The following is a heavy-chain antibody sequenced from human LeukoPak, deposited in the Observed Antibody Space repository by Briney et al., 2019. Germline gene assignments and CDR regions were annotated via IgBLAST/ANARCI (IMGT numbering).Heavy chain of an antibody. Sequence: GGSLRLSCAASGFTFSSYGMHWVRQAPGKGLEWVAVISYDGSNKYYADSVKGRFTISRDNSKNTLYPQMNSLRAEDTAVYYCAKGGSGIAAADYFDYWGQGTLVTVSS. V-gene: IGHV3-30*18. J-gene: IGHJ4*02. D-gene: IGHD6-13*01. CDR3: AKGGSGIAAADYFDY. CDR2: ISYDGSNK. CDR1: GFTFSSYG.